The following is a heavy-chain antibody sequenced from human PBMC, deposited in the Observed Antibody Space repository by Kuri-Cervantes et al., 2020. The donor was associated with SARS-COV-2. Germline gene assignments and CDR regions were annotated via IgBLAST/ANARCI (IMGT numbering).Heavy chain of an antibody. CDR1: GYTFTSYA. J-gene: IGHJ3*02. CDR2: INTNTGNP. V-gene: IGHV7-4-1*02. CDR3: ARSHYYDSSGYPGAFDI. Sequence: ASVKVSCKASGYTFTSYAMNCVRQAPRQGHEWMGWINTNTGNPTYAQGFTGRFVFSLDTSVSTAYLQISSLRSEDTAVYYGARSHYYDSSGYPGAFDIWGQGTMVTVSS. D-gene: IGHD3-22*01.